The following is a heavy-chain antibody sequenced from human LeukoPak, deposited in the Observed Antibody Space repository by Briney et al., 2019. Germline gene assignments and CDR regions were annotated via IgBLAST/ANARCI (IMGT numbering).Heavy chain of an antibody. CDR2: ISSSSSYI. J-gene: IGHJ6*03. Sequence: GGSLRLSCAASGFTFSSYSMNWVRQAPGKGLEWVSSISSSSSYIYYADSVKGRFTISRDNAKNSLYLQMNSLRAEDTAVYYCGRDEQYYYFWRSYYYYYYYMDVWGKGTTVTVSS. D-gene: IGHD3-3*01. V-gene: IGHV3-21*01. CDR3: GRDEQYYYFWRSYYYYYYYMDV. CDR1: GFTFSSYS.